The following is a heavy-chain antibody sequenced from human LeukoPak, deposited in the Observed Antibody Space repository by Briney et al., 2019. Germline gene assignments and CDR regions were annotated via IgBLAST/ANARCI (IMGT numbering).Heavy chain of an antibody. V-gene: IGHV3-23*01. Sequence: GGSLRLSCAASGFTFSSYAMSWVRQTPGKGLEWVSGISDSGGSTYYADSVKGRFTISRDNSKNTLCLQMNSLRAEDTAVYYCAKGPVVTLDSWGQGTLVSVSS. CDR2: ISDSGGST. CDR1: GFTFSSYA. D-gene: IGHD4-23*01. CDR3: AKGPVVTLDS. J-gene: IGHJ4*02.